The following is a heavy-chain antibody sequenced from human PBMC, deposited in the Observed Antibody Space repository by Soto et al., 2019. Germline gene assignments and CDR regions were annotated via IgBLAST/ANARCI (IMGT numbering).Heavy chain of an antibody. V-gene: IGHV4-31*03. CDR2: VHAGGST. CDR1: GGSINNGVYF. CDR3: VRGFVEAAMALYY. J-gene: IGHJ4*02. D-gene: IGHD5-18*01. Sequence: QVQLQESGPGRVQPSQTLSLTCSVSGGSINNGVYFWSWIRQHPGKGLEWIGYVHAGGSTYYNPSLKGRVAMSIDTSKNQFYLNLKSVTAADTAVFYCVRGFVEAAMALYYWGPGTLITVSS.